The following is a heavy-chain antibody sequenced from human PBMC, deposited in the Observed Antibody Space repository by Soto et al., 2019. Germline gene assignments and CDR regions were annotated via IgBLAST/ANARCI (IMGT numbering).Heavy chain of an antibody. Sequence: PSETLSLTCTVSGGSISSSSYYWGWIRQPPGKGLEWIGSIYYSGSTYYNPSLKSRVTISVDTSKSQFSLKLSSVTAADTAVYYCARAYRAAAGPFDYWGQGTLVTVSS. D-gene: IGHD6-13*01. V-gene: IGHV4-39*01. CDR3: ARAYRAAAGPFDY. J-gene: IGHJ4*02. CDR1: GGSISSSSYY. CDR2: IYYSGST.